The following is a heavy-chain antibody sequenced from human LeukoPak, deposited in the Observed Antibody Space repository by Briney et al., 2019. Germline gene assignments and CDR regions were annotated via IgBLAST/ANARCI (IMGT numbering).Heavy chain of an antibody. D-gene: IGHD2-21*02. CDR1: GGTFSSYA. V-gene: IGHV1-69*04. CDR3: ARDATAGSDAFDI. Sequence: SVKVSCKASGGTFSSYAISWVRQAPGQGLEWMGRIIPILGIANYAQKFQGRVTITADKSTSTAYMELSSLRSEDTAVYFCARDATAGSDAFDIWGQGTMVTVSS. CDR2: IIPILGIA. J-gene: IGHJ3*02.